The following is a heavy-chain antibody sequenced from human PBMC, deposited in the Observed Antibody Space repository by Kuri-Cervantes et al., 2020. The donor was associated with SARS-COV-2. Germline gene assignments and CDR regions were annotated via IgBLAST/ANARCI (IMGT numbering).Heavy chain of an antibody. CDR2: IYTGDKT. V-gene: IGHV3-53*01. CDR1: GFPVSGNY. CDR3: ARDLGGVSGPFDY. Sequence: GGSLRLSCAASGFPVSGNYMSWVRQAPEKGLEWLSVIYTGDKTYYADSVKGRFTISRDNSKNTVYLQMNSLRAEDAAVYYCARDLGGVSGPFDYWGQGTLVTVSS. D-gene: IGHD3-16*01. J-gene: IGHJ4*02.